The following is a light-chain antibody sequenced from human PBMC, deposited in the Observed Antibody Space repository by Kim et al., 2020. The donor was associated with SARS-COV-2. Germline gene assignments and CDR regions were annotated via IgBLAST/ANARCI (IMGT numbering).Light chain of an antibody. CDR2: KAS. CDR3: QQYSSHWT. Sequence: SASVGDRVTITCRASQNISIWLAWYQQIAGKAPKLLIYKASSLESEVPLRFSGSGSGTEFTLTISSLQPDDFATYYCQQYSSHWTFGQGTKVDTK. V-gene: IGKV1-5*03. CDR1: QNISIW. J-gene: IGKJ1*01.